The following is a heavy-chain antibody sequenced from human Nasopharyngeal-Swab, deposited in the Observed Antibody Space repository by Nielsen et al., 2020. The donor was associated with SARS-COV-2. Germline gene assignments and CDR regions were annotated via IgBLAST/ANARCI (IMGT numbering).Heavy chain of an antibody. D-gene: IGHD3-9*01. Sequence: GESLKISCAASGFTFSSYGMHWVRQAPGKGLEWVAVISYDGSNKYYADSVKGRLTISRDNSKNTLYLQMNSLRAEDTAVYYCAKDQCSEGRYDILTGYFPYYYGMDVWGQGTTVTVSS. CDR3: AKDQCSEGRYDILTGYFPYYYGMDV. J-gene: IGHJ6*02. V-gene: IGHV3-30*18. CDR2: ISYDGSNK. CDR1: GFTFSSYG.